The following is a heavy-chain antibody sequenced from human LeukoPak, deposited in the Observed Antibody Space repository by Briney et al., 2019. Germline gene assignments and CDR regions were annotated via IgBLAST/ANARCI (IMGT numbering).Heavy chain of an antibody. V-gene: IGHV4-4*07. CDR2: IYTSGST. CDR3: ARGMDYGDPNDAFDI. CDR1: GGSISSYY. Sequence: TSETPSLTCTVSGGSISSYYWSWIRQPAGKGLEWIGRIYTSGSTNYNPSLKSRVTMSVDTSKNQFSLKLSSVTAADTAVYYCARGMDYGDPNDAFDIWGQGTMVTVSS. D-gene: IGHD4-17*01. J-gene: IGHJ3*02.